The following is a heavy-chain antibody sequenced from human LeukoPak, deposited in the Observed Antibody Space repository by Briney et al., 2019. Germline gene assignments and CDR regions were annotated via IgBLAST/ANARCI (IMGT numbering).Heavy chain of an antibody. CDR2: IYYSGST. CDR1: GGSISSSSYY. CDR3: ARSATGATDSFDY. Sequence: SETLPLTCTVSGGSISSSSYYWGWIRQPPGKGLEWIGSIYYSGSTYYNPSLKSRVTISVDTSKNQFSLKLSSVTAADTAVYYCARSATGATDSFDYWGQGTLVTVSS. V-gene: IGHV4-39*01. J-gene: IGHJ4*02. D-gene: IGHD1-26*01.